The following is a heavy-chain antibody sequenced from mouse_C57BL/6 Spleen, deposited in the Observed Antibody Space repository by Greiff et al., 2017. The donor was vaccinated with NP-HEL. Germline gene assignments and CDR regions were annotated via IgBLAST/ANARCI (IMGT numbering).Heavy chain of an antibody. D-gene: IGHD3-3*01. CDR2: IDPSDSYN. CDR3: ARGTAWFAY. Sequence: QVQLQQPGAELVKPGASVKLSCKASGYTFTSYWMQWVKQRPGQGIEWIGEIDPSDSYNNYNQKFKGKATLTVDTSSSTAYMQLSSLTSEDSAVYYCARGTAWFAYWGQGTLVTVSA. J-gene: IGHJ3*01. V-gene: IGHV1-50*01. CDR1: GYTFTSYW.